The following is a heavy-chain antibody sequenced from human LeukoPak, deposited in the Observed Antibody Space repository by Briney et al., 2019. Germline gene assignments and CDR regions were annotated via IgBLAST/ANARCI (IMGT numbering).Heavy chain of an antibody. D-gene: IGHD6-13*01. Sequence: AGGSLRLSCAASGFTFSSYAMHWVRQAPSKGLEWVAVISYDGSNKYYADSVKGRFTISRDNSKNTLYLQMNSLRAEDTAVYYCARDRVAAAGYFDYWGQGTLVTVSS. V-gene: IGHV3-30*04. CDR2: ISYDGSNK. CDR1: GFTFSSYA. J-gene: IGHJ4*02. CDR3: ARDRVAAAGYFDY.